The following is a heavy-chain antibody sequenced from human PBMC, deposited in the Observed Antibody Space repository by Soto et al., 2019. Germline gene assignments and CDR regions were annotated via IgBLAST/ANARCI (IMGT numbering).Heavy chain of an antibody. CDR3: AGGLRFLEWLLSYYYYGMDV. D-gene: IGHD3-3*01. CDR1: GFTFSSYS. Sequence: EVQLVESGGGLVQPGGSLRLSCAASGFTFSSYSMNWVRQAPGKGLEWVSYISSSSSTIYYADSVKGRFTISRGNAKSSLYLQMHGLGDEVLWVYYGAGGLRFLEWLLSYYYYGMDVWGRGTTVTVSS. V-gene: IGHV3-48*02. J-gene: IGHJ6*02. CDR2: ISSSSSTI.